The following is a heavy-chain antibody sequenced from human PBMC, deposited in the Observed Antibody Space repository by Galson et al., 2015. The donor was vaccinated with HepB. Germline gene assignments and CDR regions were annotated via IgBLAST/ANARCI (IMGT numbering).Heavy chain of an antibody. CDR2: IGSEANNYAA. Sequence: SLRLSCAASGFTFSSYSMNWVRQAPGKGLEWVGRIGSEANNYAAAYTASVKGRFTISRDDSKNTAYLQMNSLRTEDTAVYYCLRLGDLSGYSSSWGQGTLVTVSS. CDR3: LRLGDLSGYSSS. D-gene: IGHD3-22*01. CDR1: GFTFSSYS. J-gene: IGHJ5*02. V-gene: IGHV3-73*01.